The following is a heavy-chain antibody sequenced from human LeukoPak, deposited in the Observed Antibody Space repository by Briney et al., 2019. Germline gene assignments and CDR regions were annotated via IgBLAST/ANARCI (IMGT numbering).Heavy chain of an antibody. Sequence: GGSLRLSCAASGFTFSSYSMNWVRQAPGKGLEWVSSISSSSSYIYYADSVKGRFTISKDNAKNSLYLQMNSLRAEDTAVYYCARVGGYYYGDFPFDYWGQGTLVTVSS. CDR1: GFTFSSYS. J-gene: IGHJ4*02. CDR2: ISSSSSYI. D-gene: IGHD3-22*01. CDR3: ARVGGYYYGDFPFDY. V-gene: IGHV3-21*01.